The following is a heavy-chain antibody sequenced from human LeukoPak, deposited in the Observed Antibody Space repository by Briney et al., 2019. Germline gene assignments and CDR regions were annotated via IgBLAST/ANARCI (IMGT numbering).Heavy chain of an antibody. D-gene: IGHD6-6*01. CDR2: INPNSGGT. Sequence: GASVKVSCKASGYTFTGYYMHWVRQAPGQGLKWMGWINPNSGGTNYAQKFQGRVTMTRDTSISTAYMELSRLRSDDTAVYYCARDWDSSSSGAFDIWGQGTMVTVSS. V-gene: IGHV1-2*02. CDR1: GYTFTGYY. CDR3: ARDWDSSSSGAFDI. J-gene: IGHJ3*02.